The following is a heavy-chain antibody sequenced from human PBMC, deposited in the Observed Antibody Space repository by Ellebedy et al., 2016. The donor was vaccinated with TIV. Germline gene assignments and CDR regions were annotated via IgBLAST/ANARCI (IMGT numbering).Heavy chain of an antibody. J-gene: IGHJ6*02. V-gene: IGHV3-23*01. CDR3: AKETAVAGTPYYYGMDV. D-gene: IGHD6-19*01. CDR2: ISGSGLST. CDR1: GFTFSSYA. Sequence: GESLKISCAASGFTFSSYAMSWVRQAPGKGLEWVSHISGSGLSTYYADSVKGRFTISRDNSKNTLYVQINSLGAEDTAVYYCAKETAVAGTPYYYGMDVWGQGTTVTV.